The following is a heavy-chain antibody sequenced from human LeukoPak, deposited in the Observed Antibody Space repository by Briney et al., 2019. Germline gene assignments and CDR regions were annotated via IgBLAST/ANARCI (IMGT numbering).Heavy chain of an antibody. CDR3: ARGSHSGYVWGSYRLPDY. V-gene: IGHV3-74*01. Sequence: PGGSLRLSCAASGFTFSSYWMHWVRHAPGKGLVWVARINDEGSSTSYADSVKGRFTIARDNAKNTLYLRMNSLRAEDTAVYYCARGSHSGYVWGSYRLPDYWGQGTLVTVSS. J-gene: IGHJ4*02. CDR1: GFTFSSYW. D-gene: IGHD3-16*02. CDR2: INDEGSST.